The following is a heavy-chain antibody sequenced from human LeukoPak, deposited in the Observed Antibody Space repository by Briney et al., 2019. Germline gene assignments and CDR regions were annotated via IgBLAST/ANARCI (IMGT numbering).Heavy chain of an antibody. CDR3: ARDKYYDFWSGYLQNYYYYMDV. D-gene: IGHD3-3*01. CDR2: IYYSGST. V-gene: IGHV4-59*01. J-gene: IGHJ6*03. CDR1: GGSISSYY. Sequence: PSETLSLTCTVSGGSISSYYWSWIRQPPGKGLEWIGYIYYSGSTNYNPSLKSRVTISVDTSKNQFSLKLSSVTAADTAVYYCARDKYYDFWSGYLQNYYYYMDVWGKWTTVTVSS.